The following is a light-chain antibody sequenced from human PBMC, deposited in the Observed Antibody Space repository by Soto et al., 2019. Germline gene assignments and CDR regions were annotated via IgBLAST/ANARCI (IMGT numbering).Light chain of an antibody. CDR3: QKYNSAPRT. V-gene: IGKV1-27*01. CDR1: QGISNY. Sequence: DIQMTQSPSSLSASVGDRVTITCRASQGISNYLAWNQQKPGKVPKLLIYAASTLQSGVPSRFSGSGSGKDFTLSIISLQPEDVATYYCQKYNSAPRTFGQGTKV. J-gene: IGKJ1*01. CDR2: AAS.